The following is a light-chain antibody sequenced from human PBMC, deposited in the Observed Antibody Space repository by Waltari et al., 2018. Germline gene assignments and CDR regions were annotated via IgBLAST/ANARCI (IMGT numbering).Light chain of an antibody. CDR3: QQYGSSPFT. J-gene: IGKJ3*01. CDR2: GAS. Sequence: EIVLTQSPGTLSLSPGERATLSCRASQRVSSSYLAWYQQKPGQAPRLPIYGASSRATGIPDRFSGSGSGTDFTLTISRLEPEDFAVYYCQQYGSSPFTFGPGTKVDIK. V-gene: IGKV3-20*01. CDR1: QRVSSSY.